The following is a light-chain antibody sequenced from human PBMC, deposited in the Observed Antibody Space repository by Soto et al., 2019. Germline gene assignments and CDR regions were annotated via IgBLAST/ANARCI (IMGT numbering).Light chain of an antibody. V-gene: IGKV1-12*01. CDR1: QGIGTW. J-gene: IGKJ4*01. CDR2: AAS. CDR3: PQANNFPLP. Sequence: DIQMTQSPSSVSASVGDRVTITCRASQGIGTWLAWYQRKPGKAPKLLIYAASSLQSTVPSRFNGSGSGTDFHLAISSLQPEDFGTYYCPQANNFPLPFGGGTKVEMK.